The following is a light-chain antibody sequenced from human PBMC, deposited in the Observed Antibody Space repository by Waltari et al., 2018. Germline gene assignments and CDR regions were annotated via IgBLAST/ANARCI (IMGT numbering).Light chain of an antibody. J-gene: IGLJ2*01. V-gene: IGLV1-40*01. CDR3: QSYDTTLGGFV. Sequence: QSLLTQPPSMSGAPGQSVSLSCSGSSSNIGANYDVHWYRQVAGASPEPVIYGNHNRPTGVPARFSGSKSGTSASLAIAGLQAEDEADYYCQSYDTTLGGFVFGGGTRLTV. CDR2: GNH. CDR1: SSNIGANYD.